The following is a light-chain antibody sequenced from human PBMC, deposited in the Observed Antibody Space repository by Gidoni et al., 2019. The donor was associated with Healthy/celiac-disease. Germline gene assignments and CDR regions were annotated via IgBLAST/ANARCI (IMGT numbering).Light chain of an antibody. J-gene: IGLJ2*01. V-gene: IGLV1-40*01. CDR3: QSYDSSLSGVV. CDR2: GNS. Sequence: QSVLTQPPSVSGAPGQRVTLSCPGSSSNIGAGYDVHWYQQLPGTAPKLLIYGNSTRPSGVPDRFSGSKSGTSASLAITGLQAEDEADYYCQSYDSSLSGVVFGGGTKLTVL. CDR1: SSNIGAGYD.